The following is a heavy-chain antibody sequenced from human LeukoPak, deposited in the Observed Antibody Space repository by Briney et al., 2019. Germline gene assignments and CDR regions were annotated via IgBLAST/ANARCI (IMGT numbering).Heavy chain of an antibody. D-gene: IGHD3-16*01. CDR3: ARDTSMITFGGTFDP. Sequence: ETLSLTCAVYGGSFSGYYWSWVRHAPGKGLVWVSRINSDGSSTSYADSVKGRFTISRDNAKNTLYLQMNSLRAEDTAVYYCARDTSMITFGGTFDPWGQGTLVTVSS. CDR2: INSDGSST. V-gene: IGHV3-74*01. J-gene: IGHJ5*02. CDR1: GGSFSGYY.